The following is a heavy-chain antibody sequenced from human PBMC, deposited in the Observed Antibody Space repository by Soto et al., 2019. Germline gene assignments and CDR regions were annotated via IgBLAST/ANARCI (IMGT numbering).Heavy chain of an antibody. D-gene: IGHD1-26*01. CDR3: ARGKVGATFFDY. CDR2: IYYSGST. Sequence: ASETLSLTCTVSGGSVSSGSYYWSWIRQPPGKGLEWIGYIYYSGSTNYNPSLKSRVTISVDTSKNQFSLKLSSVTAADTAVYYCARGKVGATFFDYWGQGTLVTVSS. V-gene: IGHV4-61*01. J-gene: IGHJ4*02. CDR1: GGSVSSGSYY.